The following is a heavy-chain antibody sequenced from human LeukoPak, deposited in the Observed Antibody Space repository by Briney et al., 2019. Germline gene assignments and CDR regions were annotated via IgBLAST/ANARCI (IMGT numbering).Heavy chain of an antibody. CDR3: AKGGTAMAHGIDY. D-gene: IGHD5-18*01. CDR2: ISYDGSNK. J-gene: IGHJ4*02. CDR1: GFTFSSYG. Sequence: GGSLRLSCAASGFTFSSYGMRWVRQAPGKGLEWVAVISYDGSNKYYADSVKGRFTISRDNSKNTLYLQMNSLRAEDTAVYYCAKGGTAMAHGIDYWGQGTLVTVSS. V-gene: IGHV3-30*18.